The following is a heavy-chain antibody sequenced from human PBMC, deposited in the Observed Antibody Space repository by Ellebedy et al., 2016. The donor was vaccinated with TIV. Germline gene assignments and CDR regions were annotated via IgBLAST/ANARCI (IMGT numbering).Heavy chain of an antibody. V-gene: IGHV4/OR15-8*01. CDR3: GRYYDSSVGSFFDY. CDR1: GFTFSRFW. Sequence: ESLKISCAASGFTFSRFWMAWVRPPPGKGLEWVWAIFHSGSTNYNPSLKSRVTISEDKSKNQFSLQLTSVTAADTAVYYCGRYYDSSVGSFFDYWGQGTLVTVSS. CDR2: IFHSGST. J-gene: IGHJ4*02. D-gene: IGHD3-22*01.